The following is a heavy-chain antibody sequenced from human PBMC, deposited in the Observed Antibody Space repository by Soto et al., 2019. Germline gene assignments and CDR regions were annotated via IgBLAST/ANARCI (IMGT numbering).Heavy chain of an antibody. J-gene: IGHJ3*02. V-gene: IGHV3-64*01. Sequence: GGSLRLSCAASGFTFSSYAMHWVRQAPGKGLEYVSAISSNGGSTYYANSVKGRFTISRDNSKNTLYLQMGSLRAEDMAVYYCARGDRKRIAAAGNRGSVAFDIWGQGTMVTVSS. CDR2: ISSNGGST. D-gene: IGHD6-13*01. CDR1: GFTFSSYA. CDR3: ARGDRKRIAAAGNRGSVAFDI.